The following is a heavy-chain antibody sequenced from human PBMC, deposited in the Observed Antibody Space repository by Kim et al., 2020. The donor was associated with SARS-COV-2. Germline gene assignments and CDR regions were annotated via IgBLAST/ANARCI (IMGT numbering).Heavy chain of an antibody. CDR3: ARGQPLDY. CDR1: GGSIRSGGKF. CDR2: ISYSGNP. J-gene: IGHJ4*02. V-gene: IGHV4-31*03. D-gene: IGHD2-2*01. Sequence: SETLSLTCSVSGGSIRSGGKFWTWIRQHPAKGLEWIGYISYSGNPHYSPSLRSRVSISLQTSENQFSLELTSVTAADTALYYCARGQPLDYWGQGLLVTV.